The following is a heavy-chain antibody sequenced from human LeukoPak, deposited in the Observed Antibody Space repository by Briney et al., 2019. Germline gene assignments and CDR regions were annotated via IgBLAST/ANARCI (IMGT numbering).Heavy chain of an antibody. Sequence: GGSLRLSCAASGFTFSSYGMNWVRQAPGKGLEWVSAISGSGASTKYADSVKGRFTISRDNSKNTLYLQMNSLRAEDSALYYCAKVRVGTSDCFDYWGQGTLVTVSS. CDR3: AKVRVGTSDCFDY. J-gene: IGHJ4*02. D-gene: IGHD5-12*01. CDR2: ISGSGAST. CDR1: GFTFSSYG. V-gene: IGHV3-23*01.